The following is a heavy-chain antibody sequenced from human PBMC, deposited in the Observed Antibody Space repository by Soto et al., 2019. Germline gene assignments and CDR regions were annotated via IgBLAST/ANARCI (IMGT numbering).Heavy chain of an antibody. Sequence: QVQLQESGPGLVKPSGTLSLTCAVSGGSISSSNWWSWVRQPPGKGLEWIGEIYHSGSTNYNPSLKSRVTISVDMSKNQFSLELSSVTAADTAVYYSARRNSGYVGSSFYYWGQGTLVTVSS. J-gene: IGHJ4*02. CDR2: IYHSGST. V-gene: IGHV4-4*02. CDR3: ARRNSGYVGSSFYY. CDR1: GGSISSSNW. D-gene: IGHD5-12*01.